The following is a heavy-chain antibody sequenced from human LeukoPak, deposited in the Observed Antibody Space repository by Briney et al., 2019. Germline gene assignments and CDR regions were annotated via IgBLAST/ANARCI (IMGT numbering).Heavy chain of an antibody. CDR3: ARESGRPQVYYFDS. CDR2: IKSKTDGGTT. CDR1: GFTFSNAW. D-gene: IGHD3-10*01. V-gene: IGHV3-15*01. J-gene: IGHJ4*02. Sequence: KSGGSLRLSCAASGFTFSNAWMSWVRQAPGKGLEWVGRIKSKTDGGTTDYAAPVKGRFTISRDDSKNTLYLQMNSLKTEDTAVYYCARESGRPQVYYFDSWGQGTLVTVSS.